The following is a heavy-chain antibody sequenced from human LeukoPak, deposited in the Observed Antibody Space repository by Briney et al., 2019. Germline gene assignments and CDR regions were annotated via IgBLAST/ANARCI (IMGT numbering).Heavy chain of an antibody. CDR1: GFTFTTYA. Sequence: RAGESLRLSCAASGFTFTTYAMNWVRQAPGKGLEWVSGITANSGSTYYADSVQGRFAVSRDNSKNTVYLRMSGLRADDTAVYYCATGLNSGGAFDIWGQGTMVTVSS. CDR2: ITANSGST. J-gene: IGHJ3*02. CDR3: ATGLNSGGAFDI. D-gene: IGHD1-26*01. V-gene: IGHV3-23*01.